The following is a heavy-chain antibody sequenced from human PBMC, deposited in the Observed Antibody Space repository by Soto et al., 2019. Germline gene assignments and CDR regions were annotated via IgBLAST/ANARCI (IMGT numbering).Heavy chain of an antibody. CDR3: AREGYPSSDYYGMDV. Sequence: ASVKVSCKASGHTFTGYYMHWVRQAPGQGLEWMGWINPNSGGTNYAQKFQGRVTMTRDTSISTAYMELSRLRSDDTAVYYCAREGYPSSDYYGMDVWGQGTTVTVSS. CDR1: GHTFTGYY. J-gene: IGHJ6*02. CDR2: INPNSGGT. V-gene: IGHV1-2*02. D-gene: IGHD5-12*01.